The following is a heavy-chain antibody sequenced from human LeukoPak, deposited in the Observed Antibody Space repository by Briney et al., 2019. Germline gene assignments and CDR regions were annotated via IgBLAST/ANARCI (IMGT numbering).Heavy chain of an antibody. Sequence: GESLRLSCVASGFTFSSYAMHWVRQAPGKGLEWVAVISYDGSNKYYADSVKGRFTISRDNSKNTLYLQMNSLRAEDTAVYYCARDMRHERGYSYGLDYWGQGTLVTVSS. CDR2: ISYDGSNK. J-gene: IGHJ4*02. CDR3: ARDMRHERGYSYGLDY. V-gene: IGHV3-30*04. CDR1: GFTFSSYA. D-gene: IGHD5-18*01.